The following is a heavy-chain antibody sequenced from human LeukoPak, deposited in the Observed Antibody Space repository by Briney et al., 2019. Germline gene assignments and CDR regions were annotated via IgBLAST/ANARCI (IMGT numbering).Heavy chain of an antibody. CDR3: ARVGGNYEGLIDY. D-gene: IGHD1-26*01. CDR2: ISAYNGYT. J-gene: IGHJ4*02. Sequence: GASVKVSCXASGYTFTNFPIGWVRQAPGQGLEWMGWISAYNGYTKYAPSLQGRVTMTTDTSTSTAYMQLRSLRSDDTAMYYCARVGGNYEGLIDYWGQGTLVTVSS. V-gene: IGHV1-18*01. CDR1: GYTFTNFP.